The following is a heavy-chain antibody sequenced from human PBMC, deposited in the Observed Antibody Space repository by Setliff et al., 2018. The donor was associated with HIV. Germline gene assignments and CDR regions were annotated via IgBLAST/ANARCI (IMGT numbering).Heavy chain of an antibody. D-gene: IGHD6-13*01. V-gene: IGHV1-69*05. CDR2: IIPITGTI. J-gene: IGHJ3*02. CDR3: GKVKGIEAAGSSAFDI. Sequence: SVKVSCKISGDTFTGHAIVWVRQAPGQGLEWMGGIIPITGTIHFAQKFQDRITVTKDESTGTVYMELSSLRAEDTAVYYCGKVKGIEAAGSSAFDIWGQGTMVTVSS. CDR1: GDTFTGHA.